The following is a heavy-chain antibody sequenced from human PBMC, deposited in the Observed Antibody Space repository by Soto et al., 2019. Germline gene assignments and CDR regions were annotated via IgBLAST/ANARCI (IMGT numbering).Heavy chain of an antibody. CDR1: GYTFTSYD. J-gene: IGHJ4*02. Sequence: VQLGQSGAEVKKPGASVKVSCKASGYTFTSYDINWVRQATGQGLEWMGWMKPDSGNTGYAQKFQGRVPMTRNTSRSTADMELSSLRSEATAVYDCARGIGCLSSTIEGYWGQGTLVTVSS. CDR2: MKPDSGNT. D-gene: IGHD6-6*01. CDR3: ARGIGCLSSTIEGY. V-gene: IGHV1-8*01.